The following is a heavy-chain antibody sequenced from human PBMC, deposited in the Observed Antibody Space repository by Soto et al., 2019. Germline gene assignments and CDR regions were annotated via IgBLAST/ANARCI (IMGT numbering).Heavy chain of an antibody. CDR2: INPSGGST. CDR3: ARDAAVGLFDY. J-gene: IGHJ4*02. Sequence: ASVKVSCKASGYTFTSYYMHWVRQAPGQGLEWMGIINPSGGSTSYAQKFQGRVTMTRDTSTCTVYMELSSLRSEDTAVYYCARDAAVGLFDYWGQGTLVTVSS. D-gene: IGHD1-26*01. CDR1: GYTFTSYY. V-gene: IGHV1-46*01.